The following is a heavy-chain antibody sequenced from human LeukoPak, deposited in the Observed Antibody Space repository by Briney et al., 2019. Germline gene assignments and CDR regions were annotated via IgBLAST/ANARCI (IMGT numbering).Heavy chain of an antibody. J-gene: IGHJ4*02. CDR3: ARDRSGGVLRFLEWLSQPTNFDY. Sequence: GGSLRLSCAASGFTFSSYSMNWVRQAPGKGLEWVSSISSSSSYIYYADSVKGRFTISRDNAKNSLYLQMNSLRAEDTAVYYLARDRSGGVLRFLEWLSQPTNFDYWGQGTLVTVSS. CDR1: GFTFSSYS. D-gene: IGHD3-3*01. CDR2: ISSSSSYI. V-gene: IGHV3-21*01.